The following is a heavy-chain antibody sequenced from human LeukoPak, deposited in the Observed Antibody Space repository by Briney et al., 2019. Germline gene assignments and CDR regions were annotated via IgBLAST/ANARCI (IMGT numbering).Heavy chain of an antibody. CDR2: ISGSASST. CDR3: AKGYYGDYVFDP. CDR1: GFTFSSYA. Sequence: GGSLRLSCAASGFTFSSYAMSWVRQAPGKGLEWVSAISGSASSTYYADSVKGRFTISRDNSKNTLYLQMNSLRAEDTAVYYCAKGYYGDYVFDPWGQGTLVTVSS. J-gene: IGHJ5*02. V-gene: IGHV3-23*01. D-gene: IGHD4-17*01.